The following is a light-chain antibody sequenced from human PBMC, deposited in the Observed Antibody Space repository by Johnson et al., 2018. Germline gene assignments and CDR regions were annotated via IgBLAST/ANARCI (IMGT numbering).Light chain of an antibody. CDR1: SSNIGYNY. Sequence: QSVLTQPPSVSAAPGQKVTISCSGSSSNIGYNYVSWYQQLPGTAPKLLIYENNKRPSGIPDRFSCSKSGTSATLGITGLQTGDEADYYCGTWDSSLSAGNVFGTGTKVTVL. CDR3: GTWDSSLSAGNV. CDR2: ENN. V-gene: IGLV1-51*02. J-gene: IGLJ1*01.